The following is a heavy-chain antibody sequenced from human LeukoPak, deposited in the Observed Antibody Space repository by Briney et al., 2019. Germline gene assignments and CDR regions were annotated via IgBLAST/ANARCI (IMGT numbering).Heavy chain of an antibody. D-gene: IGHD1-7*01. J-gene: IGHJ6*02. V-gene: IGHV4-4*07. CDR2: IYTSGST. CDR3: ARDSGGTGTTPYGMDV. Sequence: PSETLSLTCTVSGGSISSYYWSWIRQPAGKGLEWIGRIYTSGSTNYNPSLKSRVTMSVDTSKNQFSLKLSSVTAADTAVYYCARDSGGTGTTPYGMDVWGQGTTVTVSS. CDR1: GGSISSYY.